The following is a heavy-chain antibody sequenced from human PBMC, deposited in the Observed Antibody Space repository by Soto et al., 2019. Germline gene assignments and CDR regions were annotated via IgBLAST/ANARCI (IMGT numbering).Heavy chain of an antibody. CDR1: GFTVSSNY. CDR3: ARFGGFGPTLYYYYYMDV. J-gene: IGHJ6*03. D-gene: IGHD3-16*01. Sequence: PGGSLRLSCAASGFTVSSNYMSWARQAPGKGLEWVSVIYSGGSTYYADSVKGRFTISRHNSKNTLYLQMNSLRAEDTAVYYCARFGGFGPTLYYYYYMDVWGKGTTVTVSS. V-gene: IGHV3-53*04. CDR2: IYSGGST.